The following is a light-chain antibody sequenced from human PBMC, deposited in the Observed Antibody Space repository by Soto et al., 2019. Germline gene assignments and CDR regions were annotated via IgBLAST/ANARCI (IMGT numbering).Light chain of an antibody. Sequence: EIVLTQSPATLALSPGERATLSCRASQSVSSYLAWFQQKPGQAPRLIIYGASNRATGIPARFSGSGSGTDFTLTISSLEPEDFALYYCQQRSNWPLTFGGGTKVEIK. J-gene: IGKJ4*01. V-gene: IGKV3-11*01. CDR1: QSVSSY. CDR2: GAS. CDR3: QQRSNWPLT.